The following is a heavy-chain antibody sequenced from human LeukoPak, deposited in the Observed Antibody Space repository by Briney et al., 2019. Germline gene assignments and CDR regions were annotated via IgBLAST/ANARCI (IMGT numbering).Heavy chain of an antibody. Sequence: ASVKVSCKASGYTFTSYYMHWVRQAPGQGLEWMGIINPSGGSTSYAQKFQGRVTMTRDMSTSTVYMELSSLRSEDTAVYYCAREDIVVVPAAKFDYWGQGTLVTVSS. D-gene: IGHD2-2*01. CDR1: GYTFTSYY. J-gene: IGHJ4*02. CDR2: INPSGGST. V-gene: IGHV1-46*01. CDR3: AREDIVVVPAAKFDY.